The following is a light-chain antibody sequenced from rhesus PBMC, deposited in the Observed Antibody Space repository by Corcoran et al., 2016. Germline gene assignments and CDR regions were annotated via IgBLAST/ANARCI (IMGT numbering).Light chain of an antibody. CDR2: VAT. V-gene: IGKV1-28*03. CDR3: QHGYGTPYS. J-gene: IGKJ2*01. CDR1: QGISSY. Sequence: DIQMTQSPSSLSASVGDTVTITCRASQGISSYLNWFQQKPGKAPKLLIYVATTLQSGVPSRFSGSGSGTDFTLTISSLQPEDFATYYWQHGYGTPYSFGQGTKVEIK.